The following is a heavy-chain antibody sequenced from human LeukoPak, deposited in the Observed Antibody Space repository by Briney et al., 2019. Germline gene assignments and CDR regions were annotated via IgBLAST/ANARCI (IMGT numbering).Heavy chain of an antibody. J-gene: IGHJ5*02. CDR2: IYHSWST. Sequence: PSETLSLTCAVSGGSISSSNWWSWVRQPPGKGLEGIGEIYHSWSTNYNPSLKSRVTISVDKSKNQFSLKLSSVTAADTAVYYCARGRYYGSGNWFDPWGQGTLVTVSS. CDR1: GGSISSSNW. CDR3: ARGRYYGSGNWFDP. V-gene: IGHV4-4*02. D-gene: IGHD3-10*01.